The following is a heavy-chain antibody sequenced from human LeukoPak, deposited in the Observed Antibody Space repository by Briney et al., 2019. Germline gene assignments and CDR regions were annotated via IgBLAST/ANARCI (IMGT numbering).Heavy chain of an antibody. D-gene: IGHD6-13*01. Sequence: GGSLRLSCAASGFTFSSYWIHWVRQAPGKGLAWVSRVNSDGSTTTYADSVKGRFTISRDNAKNTVYLQMNSLRAEDTGVYYCARTTYTSSRSDFWGQGTLVTVSS. CDR1: GFTFSSYW. V-gene: IGHV3-74*03. J-gene: IGHJ4*02. CDR2: VNSDGSTT. CDR3: ARTTYTSSRSDF.